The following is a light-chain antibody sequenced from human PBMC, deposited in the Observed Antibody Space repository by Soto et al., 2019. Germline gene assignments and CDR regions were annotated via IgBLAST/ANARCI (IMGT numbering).Light chain of an antibody. CDR3: QQYDSLHLT. J-gene: IGKJ4*01. CDR1: QDISNY. CDR2: GAS. V-gene: IGKV1-33*01. Sequence: DIQMTQSPSSLSASVGDRVTITCQASQDISNYLNWYQQKPGKAPSLLIYGASNLETGVSSRFSGSGSGTDFAFTISSLQPEDIATYYCQQYDSLHLTFGGGTKVEIK.